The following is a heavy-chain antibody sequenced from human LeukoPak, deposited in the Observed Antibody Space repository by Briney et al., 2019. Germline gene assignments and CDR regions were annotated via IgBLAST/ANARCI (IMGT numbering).Heavy chain of an antibody. V-gene: IGHV3-66*01. CDR1: GFTFSSYA. J-gene: IGHJ4*02. Sequence: PGGSLRLSCAASGFTFSSYAMSWVGQAPGEGLEWVSVIYSGGSTYYADSVKGRFTISRDNSKNTLYLQMNSLRAEDTAVYYCARASDYWGQGTLVTVSS. CDR2: IYSGGST. CDR3: ARASDY.